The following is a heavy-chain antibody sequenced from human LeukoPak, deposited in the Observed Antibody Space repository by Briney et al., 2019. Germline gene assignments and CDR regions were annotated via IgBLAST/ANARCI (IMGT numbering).Heavy chain of an antibody. CDR1: GYNFASYW. V-gene: IGHV5-10-1*01. CDR2: IDPSDSYT. J-gene: IGHJ4*02. Sequence: GESLKISCKGSGYNFASYWISWVRQLPGKGLEWMGRIDPSDSYTNYSPSFQGHVTISLDKSISTAYLQWSSLKASDTAMYYCARHNSQDYWGQGTLVTVSS. CDR3: ARHNSQDY. D-gene: IGHD2-21*01.